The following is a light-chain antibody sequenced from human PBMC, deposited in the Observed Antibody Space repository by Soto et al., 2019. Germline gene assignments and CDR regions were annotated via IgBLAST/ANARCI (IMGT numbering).Light chain of an antibody. CDR1: QTVSTN. CDR3: QQYNSWPPLT. J-gene: IGKJ1*01. Sequence: EIVMTQSPDTLSVSPGDRVTLSCRASQTVSTNLAWYQQKPGQAPRLLIYGASTRATGVPDRFSGSGSRTEFTLTISSLQSEDFAVYYCQQYNSWPPLTFGQGTKVEIK. V-gene: IGKV3-15*01. CDR2: GAS.